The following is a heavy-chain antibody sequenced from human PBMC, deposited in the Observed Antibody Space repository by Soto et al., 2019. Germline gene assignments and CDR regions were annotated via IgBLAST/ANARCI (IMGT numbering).Heavy chain of an antibody. J-gene: IGHJ6*02. Sequence: SVKVSCKASGGTFSSYAISWVRQAPGQGLEWKGGIIPIFGTPNYAQQFQGRVTITADESTSTAHMELSSLRSEDTGVYYCASSSSIERDCSYTSCYNYYGMDVWGQGTTVTAAS. V-gene: IGHV1-69*13. CDR3: ASSSSIERDCSYTSCYNYYGMDV. CDR1: GGTFSSYA. D-gene: IGHD2-2*01. CDR2: IIPIFGTP.